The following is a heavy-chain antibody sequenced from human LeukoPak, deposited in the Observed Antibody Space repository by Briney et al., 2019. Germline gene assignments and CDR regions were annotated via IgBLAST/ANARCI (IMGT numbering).Heavy chain of an antibody. J-gene: IGHJ4*02. CDR1: GLIFSSHT. Sequence: GGSLRLSCAAFGLIFSSHTMHWVRQAPGKGLEWVALISKDGTNDYYADSVKGRFTISRDNSENTLYLQMNSLISEDTAVYYCARSTLGTMTRLGDYWGQGTLVTVSS. CDR2: ISKDGTND. V-gene: IGHV3-30-3*01. CDR3: ARSTLGTMTRLGDY. D-gene: IGHD1-1*01.